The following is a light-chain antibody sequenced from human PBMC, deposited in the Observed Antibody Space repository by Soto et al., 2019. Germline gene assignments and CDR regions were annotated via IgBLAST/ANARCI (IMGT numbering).Light chain of an antibody. CDR2: RNS. CDR1: ASTIGRNY. CDR3: AAWDDNLCGFYV. V-gene: IGLV1-47*01. Sequence: QSVLTQSPSASGTPGQRVTISCSGSASTIGRNYVYWYQQLPGTAPKLLIYRNSQRPSGVPDRFSGSKSGTSASLAISGLRSEEEADYYCAAWDDNLCGFYVFGNGTKVTVL. J-gene: IGLJ1*01.